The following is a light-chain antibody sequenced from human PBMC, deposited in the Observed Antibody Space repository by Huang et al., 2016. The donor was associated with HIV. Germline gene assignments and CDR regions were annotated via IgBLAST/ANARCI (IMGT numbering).Light chain of an antibody. CDR1: QNINTW. J-gene: IGKJ2*01. CDR2: RAS. Sequence: DIQKTQSPSTLSASVGDRVTITCRASQNINTWLAWYQQKPGKAPDLLIYRASSLQVGVPSEFTGSGSGQAFTLTITSLQPDDLGTYYCQQYNTYLYTFGQGTKLEI. CDR3: QQYNTYLYT. V-gene: IGKV1-5*03.